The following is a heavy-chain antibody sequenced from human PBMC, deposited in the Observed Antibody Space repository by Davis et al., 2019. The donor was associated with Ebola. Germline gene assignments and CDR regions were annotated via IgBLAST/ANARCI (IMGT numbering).Heavy chain of an antibody. CDR3: ARGGGVGGYGMDV. V-gene: IGHV4-34*01. CDR1: GGSFSGYY. J-gene: IGHJ6*02. CDR2: INYSGST. Sequence: MPSETLSLTCAVYGGSFSGYYWTWIRQPPGKGLEWIGEINYSGSTNYNPSLKSRVTISVATSKNQFSLKLRSVTAAAPAVYYCARGGGVGGYGMDVWGQGTTVTVSS. D-gene: IGHD3-10*01.